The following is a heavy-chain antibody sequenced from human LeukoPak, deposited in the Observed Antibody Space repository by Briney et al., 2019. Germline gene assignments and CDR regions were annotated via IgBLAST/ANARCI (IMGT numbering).Heavy chain of an antibody. CDR1: GFTFDDYA. CDR3: AKDSLAVAGESYFDY. Sequence: GRSLRLSCAASGFTFDDYAMHWVRQAPGKGLEWVSLISWDGGSTDYADSVKGRFTISRDNSKKSLYLQMNSVRAEDTALYYCAKDSLAVAGESYFDYWGQGTLVTVSS. D-gene: IGHD6-19*01. V-gene: IGHV3-43D*03. CDR2: ISWDGGST. J-gene: IGHJ4*02.